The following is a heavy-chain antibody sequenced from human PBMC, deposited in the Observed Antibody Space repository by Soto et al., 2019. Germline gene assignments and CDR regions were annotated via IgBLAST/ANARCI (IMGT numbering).Heavy chain of an antibody. Sequence: QITLKESGPTLVKPTQTLTLTCTFSGFSLSTSGVGVGWIRQPPGKALEWLGLIYWDDDKRYSPSLKSRLTITKDTPKHQVVLTMTNRDPVDTATYYCALEGGSFTPYWGQGPLVTVSS. CDR2: IYWDDDK. J-gene: IGHJ4*02. V-gene: IGHV2-5*02. D-gene: IGHD1-26*01. CDR3: ALEGGSFTPY. CDR1: GFSLSTSGVG.